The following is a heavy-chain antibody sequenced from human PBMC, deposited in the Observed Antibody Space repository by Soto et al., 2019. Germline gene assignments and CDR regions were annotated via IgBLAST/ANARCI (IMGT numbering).Heavy chain of an antibody. CDR3: ANADQYGVQY. D-gene: IGHD3-10*01. V-gene: IGHV5-51*01. CDR1: GYSFVSYW. J-gene: IGHJ1*01. Sequence: GEPLKISCRGSGYSFVSYWIAWVSQMPGKGLEWMGSIYPGDSDTTYSPSIQGQVTISADKSSTTVYLQWNTLKASDTAMYYCANADQYGVQYWGQGTQVTVSS. CDR2: IYPGDSDT.